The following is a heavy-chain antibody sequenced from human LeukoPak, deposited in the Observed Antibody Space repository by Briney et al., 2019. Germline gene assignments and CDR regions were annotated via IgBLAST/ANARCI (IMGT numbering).Heavy chain of an antibody. CDR2: INPSSGGT. V-gene: IGHV1-2*02. Sequence: ASVKVSCKASGYTFTSYYMHWVRQAPGQGLEWMGWINPSSGGTNYAQKFQGRVTMTRDTSISTAYMELSRLRSDDTAVYYCARLSPERSPGYSSGWYRDYWGQGTLVTVSS. CDR3: ARLSPERSPGYSSGWYRDY. CDR1: GYTFTSYY. J-gene: IGHJ4*02. D-gene: IGHD6-19*01.